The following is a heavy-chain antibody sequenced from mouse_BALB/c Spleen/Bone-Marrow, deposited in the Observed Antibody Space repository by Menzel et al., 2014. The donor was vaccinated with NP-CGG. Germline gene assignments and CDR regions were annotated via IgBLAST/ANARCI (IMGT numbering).Heavy chain of an antibody. D-gene: IGHD1-1*01. CDR1: GYSIASDYA. CDR3: ARSVVATRNFDV. Sequence: EVKLVESGPGLVKPSQSLSPTCTVTGYSIASDYAWNWIRQFPGNKLEWMGYIRYSGSTSYTPSLKSQISITRDTSKNQFFLQLNSVTTEDTATFYCARSVVATRNFDVWGAGTTVTVSS. J-gene: IGHJ1*01. V-gene: IGHV3-2*02. CDR2: IRYSGST.